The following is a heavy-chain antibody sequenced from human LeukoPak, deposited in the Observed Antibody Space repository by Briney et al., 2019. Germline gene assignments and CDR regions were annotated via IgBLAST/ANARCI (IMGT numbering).Heavy chain of an antibody. Sequence: PSETLSLTCVVYGGSFSGYYWSWIRQPPGKGLEWIGEIDQSGTTNYNPSLKSRVTISVDTSKNQFSLKLSSVTAADTAVYYCARPSSSWYNWFDPWGQGTLVTVSS. V-gene: IGHV4-34*01. CDR2: IDQSGTT. CDR3: ARPSSSWYNWFDP. D-gene: IGHD6-13*01. CDR1: GGSFSGYY. J-gene: IGHJ5*02.